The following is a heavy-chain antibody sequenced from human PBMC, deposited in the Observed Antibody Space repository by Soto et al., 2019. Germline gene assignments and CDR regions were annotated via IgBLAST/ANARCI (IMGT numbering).Heavy chain of an antibody. CDR1: GFTFSSYA. J-gene: IGHJ5*02. Sequence: RLSCAASGFTFSSYAMSWVRQAPGKGLEWVSAISGSGGSTYYADSVKGRFTISRDNSKNTLYLQMNSLRAEDTAVYYCAKGGLYDYVWGSYRPRSNWFDPWGQGTLVTVSS. CDR2: ISGSGGST. V-gene: IGHV3-23*01. D-gene: IGHD3-16*02. CDR3: AKGGLYDYVWGSYRPRSNWFDP.